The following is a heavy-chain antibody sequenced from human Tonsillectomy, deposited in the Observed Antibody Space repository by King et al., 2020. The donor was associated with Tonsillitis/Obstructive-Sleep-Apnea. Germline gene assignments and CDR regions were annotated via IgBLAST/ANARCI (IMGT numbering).Heavy chain of an antibody. CDR2: ISAYNGNT. J-gene: IGHJ6*03. CDR3: ARGCSGYDGDYYYYMDV. Sequence: QLVQSGAEVKKPGASVKVSCKASGYTFTSYGISWVRQAPGQGLEWMGWISAYNGNTDYAQKLQGRVSMSTDTSTSTAYMEVRSLRTDDTAVYYCARGCSGYDGDYYYYMDVWGKGTTVTVTS. V-gene: IGHV1-18*01. CDR1: GYTFTSYG. D-gene: IGHD5-12*01.